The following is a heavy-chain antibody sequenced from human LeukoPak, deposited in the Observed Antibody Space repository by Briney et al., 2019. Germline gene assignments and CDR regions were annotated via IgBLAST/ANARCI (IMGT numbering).Heavy chain of an antibody. CDR3: ATGGAPGGRFEY. Sequence: GGSLRLSCVVSGFTFSWSTMTWFRQVPGKGPEWVAKMKEDGSETQYVDSAKGRFTISRDNAKNSLYLQMNSLRVEDTAVYYCATGGAPGGRFEYWGQGALVTVSS. D-gene: IGHD3-16*01. J-gene: IGHJ4*02. CDR1: GFTFSWST. V-gene: IGHV3-7*01. CDR2: MKEDGSET.